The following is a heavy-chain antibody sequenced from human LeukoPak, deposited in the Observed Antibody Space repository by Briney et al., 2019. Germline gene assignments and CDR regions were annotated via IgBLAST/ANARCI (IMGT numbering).Heavy chain of an antibody. CDR2: IDWCGGAI. D-gene: IGHD6-13*01. Sequence: GGSLRLSCVASALNIGDYGMSWVRQVPGRGLDGVAGIDWCGGAISYSDSVKGRFTISRDNTKNSLYLQMTSLRVDDTAVYYCARDLSASWYSLAYWGQGTLVTVSS. CDR1: ALNIGDYG. V-gene: IGHV3-20*04. J-gene: IGHJ4*02. CDR3: ARDLSASWYSLAY.